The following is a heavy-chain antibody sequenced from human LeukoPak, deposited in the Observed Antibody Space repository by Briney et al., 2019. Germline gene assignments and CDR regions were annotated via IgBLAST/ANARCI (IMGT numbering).Heavy chain of an antibody. CDR1: GFTFSSYA. J-gene: IGHJ4*02. V-gene: IGHV3-30-3*01. D-gene: IGHD2-2*01. CDR2: ISYDGSNK. Sequence: QSGGSLRLSCGASGFTFSSYAMHWVRQAPGKGLEWVAVISYDGSNKYYADSVKGRFTISRDNSKNTLYLQMNSLRAEDTAVYYCAKDIVNPDIVVVPAATAFDYWGQGTLVTVFS. CDR3: AKDIVNPDIVVVPAATAFDY.